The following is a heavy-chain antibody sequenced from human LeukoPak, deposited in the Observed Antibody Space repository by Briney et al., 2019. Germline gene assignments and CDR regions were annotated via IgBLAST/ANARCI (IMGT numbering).Heavy chain of an antibody. J-gene: IGHJ4*02. V-gene: IGHV3-9*01. CDR1: GFTFDDYA. Sequence: AGGSLRLSCAASGFTFDDYAMHWVRQAPGKGPEWVSGISWNSGSIGYADSVKGRFTISRDNAKNSLYLQMNSLRAEDTALYYCAKGNHYLVVPAAVDYWGQGTLVTVSS. CDR3: AKGNHYLVVPAAVDY. D-gene: IGHD2-2*01. CDR2: ISWNSGSI.